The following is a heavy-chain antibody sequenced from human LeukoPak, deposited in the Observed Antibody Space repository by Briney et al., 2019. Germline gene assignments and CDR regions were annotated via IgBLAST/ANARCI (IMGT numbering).Heavy chain of an antibody. Sequence: RGSLRLSCAASGFTFSSYGMHWVRQAPGKGLEWVAVISYDGSNKYYADSVKGRFTISRDNSKNTLYLQMNSLRAEDTAVYYCAKTNYYDFWSGYYFDYWGQGTLVTVSS. D-gene: IGHD3-3*01. CDR1: GFTFSSYG. V-gene: IGHV3-30*18. CDR2: ISYDGSNK. CDR3: AKTNYYDFWSGYYFDY. J-gene: IGHJ4*02.